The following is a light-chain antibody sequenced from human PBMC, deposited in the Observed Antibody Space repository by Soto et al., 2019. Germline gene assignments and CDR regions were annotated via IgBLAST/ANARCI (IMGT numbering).Light chain of an antibody. V-gene: IGKV4-1*01. Sequence: DIVMTQSPDSLAVSLGERATINCKSSQSVLYSSNHQNYLAWYQQKPGQPPKLLIYWASTRESGVPDRFSGSGSGTDFTLTISSLQAEDVAVYYCQQFYNTPLTFGQGTKWIS. CDR2: WAS. CDR1: QSVLYSSNHQNY. CDR3: QQFYNTPLT. J-gene: IGKJ1*01.